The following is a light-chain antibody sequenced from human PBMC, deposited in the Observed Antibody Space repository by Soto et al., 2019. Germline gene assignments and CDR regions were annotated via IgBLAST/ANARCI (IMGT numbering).Light chain of an antibody. J-gene: IGKJ2*01. V-gene: IGKV3-20*01. CDR1: QSVSSSY. CDR3: QQYGSSPYMYT. Sequence: EIVLTQSPGTLSLSPGERATLSCRASQSVSSSYLAWYQQKPGQAPRLLIYGASSRATGIPDRFSGSGSGTDFTLTISRLEPEDFAVYYCQQYGSSPYMYTFGQGTKVDIK. CDR2: GAS.